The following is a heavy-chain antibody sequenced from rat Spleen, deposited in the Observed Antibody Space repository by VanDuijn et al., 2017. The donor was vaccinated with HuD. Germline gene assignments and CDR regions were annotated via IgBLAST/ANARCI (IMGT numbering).Heavy chain of an antibody. J-gene: IGHJ3*01. D-gene: IGHD4-3*01. CDR1: GFTFSDYY. V-gene: IGHV5-29*01. Sequence: EVQLVESDGGLVQPGRSLKLSCAASGFTFSDYYMAWVRQAPTKGLEWVATISYDGSSTYYRDSVKGRFTVSRDNTRSTQFLQMDSLRSEDTATYYCARQDTSGYSNWFTYWGQGTLVTVSS. CDR3: ARQDTSGYSNWFTY. CDR2: ISYDGSST.